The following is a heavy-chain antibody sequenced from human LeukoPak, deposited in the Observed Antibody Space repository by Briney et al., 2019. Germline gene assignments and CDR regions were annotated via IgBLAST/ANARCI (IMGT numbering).Heavy chain of an antibody. CDR3: AKDGTTMVRDPVGFDP. CDR2: IYYSGST. J-gene: IGHJ5*02. D-gene: IGHD3-10*01. Sequence: PSETLSLTCTVSGGSISSYYWSWIRQPPGKGLEWIGYIYYSGSTNYNPSLKSRVTISVDTSKNQFSLKLSSVTAADTAVYYCAKDGTTMVRDPVGFDPWGQGTLVTVSS. V-gene: IGHV4-59*01. CDR1: GGSISSYY.